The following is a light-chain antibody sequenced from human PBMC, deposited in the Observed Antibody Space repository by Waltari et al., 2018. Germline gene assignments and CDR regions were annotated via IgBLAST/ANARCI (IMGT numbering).Light chain of an antibody. J-gene: IGKJ1*01. Sequence: EIVLTQYPRTLSLSPGERATLSCSASQSISKYLAWYQQKPGQAPRLLIYHASSRAAGIPDRFSGSGSGTDFSLTISRLEPEDFAVYYCQHYESLPVTFGQGTKVEIK. CDR3: QHYESLPVT. CDR1: QSISKY. V-gene: IGKV3-20*01. CDR2: HAS.